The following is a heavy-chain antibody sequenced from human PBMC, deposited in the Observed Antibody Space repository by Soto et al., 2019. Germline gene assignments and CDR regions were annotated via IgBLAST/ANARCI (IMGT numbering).Heavy chain of an antibody. CDR2: IYYSGST. Sequence: QLQESGPGLVQPSETLSLTCTVSGGSISTYYWNWIRQPPGKGLEWIGYIYYSGSTNHNPSLTSRVTMSVDTSKNQFSLNLSSVTAADTAVYYCARLQRGDATSVHWGQGILVTVSS. V-gene: IGHV4-59*08. CDR1: GGSISTYY. J-gene: IGHJ4*02. CDR3: ARLQRGDATSVH. D-gene: IGHD2-21*02.